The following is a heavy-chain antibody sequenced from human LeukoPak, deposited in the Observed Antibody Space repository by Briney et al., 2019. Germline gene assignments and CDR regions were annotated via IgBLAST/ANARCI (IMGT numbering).Heavy chain of an antibody. CDR1: GDSVSSNSAA. CDR3: ARSPRPQYSSSWLVWWFDP. CDR2: TYYRSKWYN. D-gene: IGHD6-13*01. V-gene: IGHV6-1*01. Sequence: SQTLSLTCAISGDSVSSNSAAWNWIRQSPSRGLGWLGRTYYRSKWYNDYAVSVKSRITINPDTSKNQFSLQLNSVTPEDTAVYYCARSPRPQYSSSWLVWWFDPWGQGTLVTVSS. J-gene: IGHJ5*02.